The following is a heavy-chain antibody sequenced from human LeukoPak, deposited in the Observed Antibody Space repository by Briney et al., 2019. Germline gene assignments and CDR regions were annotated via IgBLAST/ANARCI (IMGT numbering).Heavy chain of an antibody. CDR3: AKDSLYCSSTSCYNFDY. D-gene: IGHD2-2*02. CDR2: ISGSGGST. Sequence: GGSLRLSCAASGFTFSSYAMSWVRQAPGKGLGWVSAISGSGGSTYYADSVKGRFTISRDNSKNTLYLQMNSLRAEDTAVYYCAKDSLYCSSTSCYNFDYWGQGTLVTVSS. V-gene: IGHV3-23*01. CDR1: GFTFSSYA. J-gene: IGHJ4*02.